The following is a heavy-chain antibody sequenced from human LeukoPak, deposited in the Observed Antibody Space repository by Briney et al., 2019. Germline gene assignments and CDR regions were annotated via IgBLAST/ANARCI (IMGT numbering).Heavy chain of an antibody. CDR2: ISYDGSNK. Sequence: PGRSLRRYCAASGFTFSSYGMHWVRQAPGKGLEWVAVISYDGSNKYYADSVKGRFTISRDNSKNTLYLQMNSLRAEDTAVYYCAKDVDPFGSGSYVEGFDYWGQGTLVTVSS. J-gene: IGHJ4*02. CDR1: GFTFSSYG. D-gene: IGHD3-10*01. V-gene: IGHV3-30*18. CDR3: AKDVDPFGSGSYVEGFDY.